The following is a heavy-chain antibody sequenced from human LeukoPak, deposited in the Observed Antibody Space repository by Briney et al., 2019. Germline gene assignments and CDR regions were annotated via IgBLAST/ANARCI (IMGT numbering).Heavy chain of an antibody. D-gene: IGHD3-10*01. CDR2: ISSGGDNT. CDR3: AKDTPRVLWLFDY. Sequence: GGSLRLSCAASGFTFSSYWMHWVRQAPGKGLEWVSGISSGGDNTYYADSVKGRFTISRDNSKNTLYLQMNSLRAEDTAVYFCAKDTPRVLWLFDYWGQGTLVTVSS. CDR1: GFTFSSYW. V-gene: IGHV3-23*01. J-gene: IGHJ4*02.